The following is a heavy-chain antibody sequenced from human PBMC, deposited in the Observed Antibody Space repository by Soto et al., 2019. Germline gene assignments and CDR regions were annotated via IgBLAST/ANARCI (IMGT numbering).Heavy chain of an antibody. CDR3: ARDFAYFDY. Sequence: QVQLQESGPGLVKPSETLSLTCTVSGGSFKSGSYSWSWIRQPPGKGLEWIGYVYHTGRTSYNPSLKSRVSRSMATSKNQFSLNLDSVTAADTAVYFCARDFAYFDYWGQVTLVTVSS. CDR2: VYHTGRT. CDR1: GGSFKSGSYS. V-gene: IGHV4-61*01. D-gene: IGHD3-3*01. J-gene: IGHJ4*02.